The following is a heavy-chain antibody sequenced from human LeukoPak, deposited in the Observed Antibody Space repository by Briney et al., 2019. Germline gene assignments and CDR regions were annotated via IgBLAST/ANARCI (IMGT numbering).Heavy chain of an antibody. D-gene: IGHD2-2*01. CDR3: LRSLGYCSSTSCSARPYYYGMDV. CDR1: GFTFSSYA. J-gene: IGHJ6*02. CDR2: ISGSGGST. Sequence: GGSLRLSCAASGFTFSSYAMSWVRQAPGKGLEWVSAISGSGGSTYYADSVKGRFTISRANAKNSLYLQMNSLRAEETAVYYCLRSLGYCSSTSCSARPYYYGMDVWGQGTTVTVSS. V-gene: IGHV3-23*01.